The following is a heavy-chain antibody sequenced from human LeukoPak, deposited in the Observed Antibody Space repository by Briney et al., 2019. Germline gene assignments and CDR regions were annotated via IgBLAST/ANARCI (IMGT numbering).Heavy chain of an antibody. CDR1: GFTFSSHW. V-gene: IGHV3-7*01. Sequence: PGGSLRLSCAASGFTFSSHWMSWVRQAPGKGLEWVASIRPDGSEECYMDSVKGRFTISRDNAKNSLYLQMNSLRAEDTAVYYCARLLGTVTTYDYRGQGTLVTVSS. CDR2: IRPDGSEE. CDR3: ARLLGTVTTYDY. J-gene: IGHJ4*02. D-gene: IGHD1-7*01.